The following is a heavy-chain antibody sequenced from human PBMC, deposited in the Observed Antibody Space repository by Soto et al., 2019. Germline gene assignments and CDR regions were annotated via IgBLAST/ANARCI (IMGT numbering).Heavy chain of an antibody. D-gene: IGHD3-16*01. CDR1: EFTFRNYW. CDR2: ISPDGSST. J-gene: IGHJ4*02. Sequence: DVQLVESGGALVQPGGSLRLPCEASEFTFRNYWMHWVRQVPGKGLVWVSRISPDGSSTSYADSVRGRFTISRDNAKNTLSLQMNSLRVEDTAVYYCARGPSGSAFYVGDYWGQGTLVTVSS. V-gene: IGHV3-74*01. CDR3: ARGPSGSAFYVGDY.